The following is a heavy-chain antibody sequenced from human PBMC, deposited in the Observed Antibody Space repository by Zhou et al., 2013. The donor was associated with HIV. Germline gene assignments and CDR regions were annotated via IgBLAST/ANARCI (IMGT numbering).Heavy chain of an antibody. J-gene: IGHJ5*02. CDR3: ARDQPKPYYYDSRGYYYSGHSWFDP. V-gene: IGHV1-69*12. D-gene: IGHD3-22*01. CDR2: IIPMFGTS. CDR1: GGTFSTYA. Sequence: QVHLVQSGAEVKKPGSSVKVSCKASGGTFSTYAFSWVRQAPGQGLEWMGEIIPMFGTSNYAQKFQGRVTITADESTSTAYLDLSSLRSEDTAVYYCARDQPKPYYYDSRGYYYSGHSWFDPWGQGTLVTVSS.